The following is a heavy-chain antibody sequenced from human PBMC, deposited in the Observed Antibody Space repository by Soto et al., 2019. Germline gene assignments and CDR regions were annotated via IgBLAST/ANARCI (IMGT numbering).Heavy chain of an antibody. CDR2: IYYGGST. CDR3: ARHILVVVTAANWFDP. V-gene: IGHV4-39*01. CDR1: GGSISSSSYY. J-gene: IGHJ5*02. D-gene: IGHD2-21*02. Sequence: QLQLQESGPGLVKPSETLSLTCTVSGGSISSSSYYWGWIRQPPGKGLEWMGSIYYGGSTYYIPCLKSRVTISVDTSKNQFSLKLSSVTAADTAVYYCARHILVVVTAANWFDPWGQGTLVTVAS.